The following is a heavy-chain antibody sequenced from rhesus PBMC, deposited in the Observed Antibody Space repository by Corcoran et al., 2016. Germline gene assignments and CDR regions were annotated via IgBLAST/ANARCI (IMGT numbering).Heavy chain of an antibody. CDR2: IYGSSGST. CDR3: ARNIAAGPLGY. Sequence: QVQLQESGPGLVKPSETLSLTCAVSGGSISSNYWSCIRHPPGKGLEWIGYIYGSSGSTYYKPDRKRRVTMSTETSKNQFSRKLSSVTAADRAVYYWARNIAAGPLGYWGQGVLVTVSS. V-gene: IGHV4-165*01. J-gene: IGHJ4*01. CDR1: GGSISSNY. D-gene: IGHD6-13*01.